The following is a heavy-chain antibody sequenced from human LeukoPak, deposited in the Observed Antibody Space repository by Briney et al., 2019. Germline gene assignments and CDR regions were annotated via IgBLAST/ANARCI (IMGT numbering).Heavy chain of an antibody. CDR2: IYYSGST. V-gene: IGHV4-59*01. J-gene: IGHJ3*02. CDR1: GGSISSYY. Sequence: PSETLSLTCTVSGGSISSYYWSWLRQPPGKGLEWIGYIYYSGSTNYNPSLKSRATISVATSKNQFSLKLSSVTAADTAVYYCARQGLYYYDSSGPDAFDIWGQGTMVTVSS. CDR3: ARQGLYYYDSSGPDAFDI. D-gene: IGHD3-22*01.